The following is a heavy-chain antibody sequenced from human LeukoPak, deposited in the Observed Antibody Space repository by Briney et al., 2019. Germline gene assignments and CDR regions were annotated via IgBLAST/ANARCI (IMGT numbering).Heavy chain of an antibody. V-gene: IGHV3-23*01. CDR3: ATLRIGFDS. CDR1: GFTFSSYA. Sequence: TGGSLRLSCAASGFTFSSYAMSWVRQAPGKGLEWVSAISGSGGSTYYADSVKGRFTISRDNANNFLFLQMNDLRADDTAVYFCATLRIGFDSWGQGTLVTVAS. D-gene: IGHD2-21*01. J-gene: IGHJ5*01. CDR2: ISGSGGST.